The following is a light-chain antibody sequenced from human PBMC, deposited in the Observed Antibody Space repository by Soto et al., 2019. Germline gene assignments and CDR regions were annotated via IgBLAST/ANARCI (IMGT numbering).Light chain of an antibody. V-gene: IGLV4-69*01. CDR3: QTWGTGFQF. Sequence: QLVLTQSPSASASLEAWVTLTCTLGSGPSSYAIAWHQKQPGKGPRYLMDLNNDGSHTKGDGIPDRFSGSSSGADRYLIISSLQSEDEADYYCQTWGTGFQFFGGGTKLTVL. CDR2: LNNDGSH. CDR1: SGPSSYA. J-gene: IGLJ2*01.